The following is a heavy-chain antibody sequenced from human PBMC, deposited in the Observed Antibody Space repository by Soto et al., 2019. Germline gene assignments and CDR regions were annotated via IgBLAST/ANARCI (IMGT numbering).Heavy chain of an antibody. V-gene: IGHV3-48*03. CDR3: VRFGGAAAGPGDY. D-gene: IGHD6-13*01. CDR1: EFTFSSYE. J-gene: IGHJ4*02. CDR2: ISSSGTTI. Sequence: PGGSLRLSCVASEFTFSSYEMNWVRQAPGKGLKWVSYISSSGTTIYYTDSVKGRFTISRDNAKKSLYLQMNSLRAEDTAVYYCVRFGGAAAGPGDYWGQGTLVTVYS.